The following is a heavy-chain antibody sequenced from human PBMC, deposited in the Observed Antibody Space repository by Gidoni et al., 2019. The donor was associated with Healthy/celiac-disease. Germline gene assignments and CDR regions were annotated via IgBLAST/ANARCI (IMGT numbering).Heavy chain of an antibody. V-gene: IGHV3-23*01. J-gene: IGHJ4*02. Sequence: EVQLLESGGGLVQPGGSLRLSCAASGFTFSSYAMSWVRQAPGKGLEWVSAISGSGGSTYYADSVKGRFTISRDNSKNTLYLQMNSLRAEDTAVYYCAKDPSGIAVAGKEVDYWGQGTLVTVSS. CDR1: GFTFSSYA. CDR2: ISGSGGST. D-gene: IGHD6-19*01. CDR3: AKDPSGIAVAGKEVDY.